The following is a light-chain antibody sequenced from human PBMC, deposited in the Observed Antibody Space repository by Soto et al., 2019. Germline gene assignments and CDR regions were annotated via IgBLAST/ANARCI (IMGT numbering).Light chain of an antibody. CDR3: QHTTDFT. Sequence: DIQMTQSPSSLSPSVGASVTIICQASQTINYYLNWYQQKTGKAPELLIYDASNLETGVPSRFSGSTSGAESTLTITGLQPDDLGTYYCQHTTDFTFGQGTKVDIK. CDR1: QTINYY. V-gene: IGKV1-33*01. J-gene: IGKJ2*01. CDR2: DAS.